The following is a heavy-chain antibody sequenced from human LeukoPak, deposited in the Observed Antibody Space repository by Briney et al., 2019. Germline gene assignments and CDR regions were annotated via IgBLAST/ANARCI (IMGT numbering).Heavy chain of an antibody. CDR3: ARESYAAAYRGGDCPPDY. V-gene: IGHV1-2*02. D-gene: IGHD2-21*02. Sequence: ASVKVSCKASGYTFTGYYMHWVRQAPGQGLEWMGWINPNSGGTNYAQKFQGRVTMTRDTSISTAYMELSRLRSDDTAVYYCARESYAAAYRGGDCPPDYWGQGTLVTVSS. J-gene: IGHJ4*02. CDR2: INPNSGGT. CDR1: GYTFTGYY.